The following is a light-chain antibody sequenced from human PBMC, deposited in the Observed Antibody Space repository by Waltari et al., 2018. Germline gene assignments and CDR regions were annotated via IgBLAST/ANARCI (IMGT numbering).Light chain of an antibody. J-gene: IGKJ4*01. V-gene: IGKV3-11*01. CDR2: AAS. Sequence: EIVLTQSPATLSLSPGERATLSCRASQSVSRSLVWYQQNTGQAPRLLIYAASNRATGIPARFSGSGSGTDFTLTISSLEPEDFAVYYCQQHTHWPLTFGGGTKVEIK. CDR1: QSVSRS. CDR3: QQHTHWPLT.